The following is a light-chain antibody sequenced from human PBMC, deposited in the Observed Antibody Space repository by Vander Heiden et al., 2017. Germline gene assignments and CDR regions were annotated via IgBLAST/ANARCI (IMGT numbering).Light chain of an antibody. V-gene: IGKV3-20*01. CDR3: QQYDNSPIT. Sequence: EIVLTQSPRTLPLSPGERATLSCSASQSVDSSYLAWYQQKPGQAPRLLIYGTSNRATGIPDRFSGSGSGTDFTLTISRLEPEDFAVYYCQQYDNSPITFGQGTRLEIK. CDR1: QSVDSSY. CDR2: GTS. J-gene: IGKJ5*01.